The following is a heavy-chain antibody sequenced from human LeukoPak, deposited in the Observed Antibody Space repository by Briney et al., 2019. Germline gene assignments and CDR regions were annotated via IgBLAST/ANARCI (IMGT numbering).Heavy chain of an antibody. CDR2: ISSNGGST. J-gene: IGHJ4*02. CDR1: GFTFSSYA. Sequence: GGSLSHSCSASGFTFSSYAMHWVRQAPGKGLEYVSAISSNGGSTYYADSVKGRFTISRDNSKNTLYLQMNSLRAEDTAVYYCARGAVYRIVGATYFDYWGQGTLVTVSS. CDR3: ARGAVYRIVGATYFDY. V-gene: IGHV3-64*04. D-gene: IGHD1-26*01.